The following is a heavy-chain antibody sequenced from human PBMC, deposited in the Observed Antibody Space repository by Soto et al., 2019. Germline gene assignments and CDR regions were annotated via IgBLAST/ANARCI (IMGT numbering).Heavy chain of an antibody. V-gene: IGHV1-69*01. CDR2: IIPIFGTA. Sequence: QVQLVQSGAEVKKPGSSVKFSCKASGVTFSSYSINWVRQAPGQGLEWMGEIIPIFGTANYAQKFQGRVTITADESTRTAYMELSSLRSEDTAVYYCARDGGRHSGGIDYWGQGTLVTVSS. D-gene: IGHD1-26*01. CDR1: GVTFSSYS. CDR3: ARDGGRHSGGIDY. J-gene: IGHJ4*02.